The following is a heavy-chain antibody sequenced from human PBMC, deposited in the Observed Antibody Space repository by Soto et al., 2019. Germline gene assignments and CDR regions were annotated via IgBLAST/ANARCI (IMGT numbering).Heavy chain of an antibody. CDR3: ARPRGYGVFDAYDI. J-gene: IGHJ3*02. CDR2: ISYDGSNK. V-gene: IGHV3-30-3*01. D-gene: IGHD4-17*01. CDR1: GFTFSSYA. Sequence: GGSLRLSCAASGFTFSSYAMHWVRQAPGKGLEWVAVISYDGSNKYYADSVKGRFTISRDNSKNTLYLQMNSLRAEDTAIYYCARPRGYGVFDAYDIWGQGAMVTVSS.